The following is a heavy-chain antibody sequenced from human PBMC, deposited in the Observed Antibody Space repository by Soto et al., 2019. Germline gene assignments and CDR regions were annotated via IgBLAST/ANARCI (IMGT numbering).Heavy chain of an antibody. D-gene: IGHD6-19*01. CDR1: GCTFSTSW. J-gene: IGHJ4*02. Sequence: EVQLVESGGGLVQPGGSLRLSCAASGCTFSTSWMHWVRPAAGKGLVWVSRINSGASATNYADPVKGRFTISRDNAKNTLYRQMDSLTAEDTAVYYCARGPSVWFGYDYWGEGTLVSVSS. CDR3: ARGPSVWFGYDY. CDR2: INSGASAT. V-gene: IGHV3-74*01.